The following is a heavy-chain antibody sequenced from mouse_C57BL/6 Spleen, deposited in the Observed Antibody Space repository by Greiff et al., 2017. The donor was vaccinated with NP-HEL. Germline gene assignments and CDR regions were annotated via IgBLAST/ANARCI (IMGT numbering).Heavy chain of an antibody. Sequence: VKLMPSWSALFTPFASVNISCKSSGYAFSSYWMNWVKQRPGKGLEWIGQIYPGDGDTNYNGKFKGKATLTADKSSSTAYMQLSSLTSEDSAVYFCARFYGSSSYFDYWGQGTTLTVSS. CDR1: GYAFSSYW. J-gene: IGHJ2*01. CDR3: ARFYGSSSYFDY. D-gene: IGHD1-1*01. V-gene: IGHV1-80*01. CDR2: IYPGDGDT.